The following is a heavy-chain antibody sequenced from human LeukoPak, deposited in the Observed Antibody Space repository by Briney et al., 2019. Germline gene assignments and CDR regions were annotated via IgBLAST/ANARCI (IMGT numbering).Heavy chain of an antibody. CDR3: ARDEDCSGGSCQLFDI. V-gene: IGHV3-7*03. Sequence: PGGSLRLSCAASGFTFSSYWMSWVRQAPGKGRGWVANIKQVGREKNYVDSVKGRFTISRDNAKNSLYLQMNGLRAEDTAVYYCARDEDCSGGSCQLFDIWGQGTVVTVSS. CDR2: IKQVGREK. J-gene: IGHJ3*02. D-gene: IGHD2-15*01. CDR1: GFTFSSYW.